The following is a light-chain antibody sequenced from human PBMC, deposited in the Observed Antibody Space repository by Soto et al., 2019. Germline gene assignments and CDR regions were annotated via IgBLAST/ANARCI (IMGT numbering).Light chain of an antibody. CDR3: QHDSSAPWT. V-gene: IGKV3-20*01. Sequence: EIVLTQSPGTLSLSPGERATLSCRASQSVGGSYLAWFQQKPGQAPRLLIYVASTRATGVPDRFSGSGSATDFSLTINRLEPEDFALYYCQHDSSAPWTFGQGTKVEIK. CDR1: QSVGGSY. CDR2: VAS. J-gene: IGKJ1*01.